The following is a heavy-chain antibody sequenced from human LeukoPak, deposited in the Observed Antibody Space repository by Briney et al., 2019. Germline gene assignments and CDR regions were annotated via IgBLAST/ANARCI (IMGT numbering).Heavy chain of an antibody. V-gene: IGHV4-31*03. J-gene: IGHJ3*02. D-gene: IGHD1-26*01. CDR3: AREVIVAADTDAFDI. Sequence: SETLSLTSIVSGGSISSDNYFWRWIRQHPGKGLEWIGYIYYSGSIYYNPSLKSRVAISVDTSTNQFSLRLSSVTAADTAVYYCAREVIVAADTDAFDIWGQGTMVNVSS. CDR2: IYYSGSI. CDR1: GGSISSDNYF.